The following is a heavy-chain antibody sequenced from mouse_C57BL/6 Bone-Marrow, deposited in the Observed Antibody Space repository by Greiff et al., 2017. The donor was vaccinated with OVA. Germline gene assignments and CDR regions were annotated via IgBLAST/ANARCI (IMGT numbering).Heavy chain of an antibody. V-gene: IGHV14-4*01. J-gene: IGHJ3*01. CDR3: TTPEDSSGYWFAY. CDR1: GYTFTSYW. D-gene: IGHD3-2*02. CDR2: IDPENGDT. Sequence: VQLQQPGTELVKPGASVKLSCKASGYTFTSYWMHWVKQRPGQGLEWIGWIDPENGDTEYASKFQGKATITADTSSNTAYLQLSSLTSEDTAVYYCTTPEDSSGYWFAYWGQGTLVTVSA.